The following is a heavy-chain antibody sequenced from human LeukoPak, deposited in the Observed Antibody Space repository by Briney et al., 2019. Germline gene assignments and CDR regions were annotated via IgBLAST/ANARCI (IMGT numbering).Heavy chain of an antibody. CDR3: ATLGPWRPYVTTVVTPAGMD. D-gene: IGHD4-23*01. Sequence: ASVKVSCKASGYTFTSYGISWVRQAPGQGLEWMGWISAYNGNTNYAQKLQGRVTMTTDTSTSTAYMELSSLRSEDTAVYYCATLGPWRPYVTTVVTPAGMDWGQGTLVTVSS. V-gene: IGHV1-18*01. CDR1: GYTFTSYG. CDR2: ISAYNGNT. J-gene: IGHJ4*02.